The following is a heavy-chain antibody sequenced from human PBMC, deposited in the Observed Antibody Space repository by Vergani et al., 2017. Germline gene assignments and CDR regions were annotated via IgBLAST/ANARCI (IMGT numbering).Heavy chain of an antibody. CDR3: AKDMDAAVAGMGDY. CDR1: GFSFTNYA. CDR2: ISGSGGST. Sequence: EVQLLESGGGLVQPGGSLRLSCAASGFSFTNYAMSWVRQAPGKGLEWVSAISGSGGSTYYADSVKGRFTISRDNSKNTLYLQMNSLRAEDTAVYYCAKDMDAAVAGMGDYWGQGTLVTVSS. J-gene: IGHJ4*02. V-gene: IGHV3-23*01. D-gene: IGHD6-19*01.